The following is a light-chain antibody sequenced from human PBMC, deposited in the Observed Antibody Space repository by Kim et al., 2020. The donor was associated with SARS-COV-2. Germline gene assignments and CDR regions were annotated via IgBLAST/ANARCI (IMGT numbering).Light chain of an antibody. CDR2: DAS. CDR1: QSVNSY. V-gene: IGKV3-11*01. CDR3: LPRSGWPPGT. Sequence: EIVLTQSPTTLSLSPGERATLSCRASQSVNSYLAWYQQHPGQAPRLLIYDASNRAAGIPARFSGSGSGTDFTLTISSLEPEDFAVYYCLPRSGWPPGTFGQGTRLEIK. J-gene: IGKJ5*01.